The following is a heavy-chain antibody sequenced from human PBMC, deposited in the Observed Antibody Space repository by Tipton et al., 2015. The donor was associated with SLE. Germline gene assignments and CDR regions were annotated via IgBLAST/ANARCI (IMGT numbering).Heavy chain of an antibody. CDR2: IDTAGNT. CDR1: GFTFSSYE. CDR3: AREMGVVAAAFDI. Sequence: SLRLSCADSGFTFSSYEMHWVRQVTGKGLEWVSAIDTAGNTYYPASLKGRFTISRENVKSSFYLQMNSLKAEDTAVYYCAREMGVVAAAFDIWGQGTMVTVSS. J-gene: IGHJ3*02. V-gene: IGHV3-13*01. D-gene: IGHD2-15*01.